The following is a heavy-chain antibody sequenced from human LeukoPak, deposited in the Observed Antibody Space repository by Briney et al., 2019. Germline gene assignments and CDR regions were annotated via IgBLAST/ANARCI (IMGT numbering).Heavy chain of an antibody. CDR1: GGSISSGGYY. J-gene: IGHJ4*02. Sequence: SETLSLTCTVSGGSISSGGYYWRWIRQHPGKGLEWIGYIYYSGSTYYNPSLKSRVTISVDTSKNQFSLKLSSVTAADTAVYYCASRKAVAGTGGFDYWGQGTLVTVSS. D-gene: IGHD6-19*01. CDR2: IYYSGST. V-gene: IGHV4-31*03. CDR3: ASRKAVAGTGGFDY.